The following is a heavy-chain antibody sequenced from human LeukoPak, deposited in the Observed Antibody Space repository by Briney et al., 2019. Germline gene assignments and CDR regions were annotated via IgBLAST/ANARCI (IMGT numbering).Heavy chain of an antibody. CDR2: ITHSGST. D-gene: IGHD3-10*01. Sequence: PSETLSLTCAVYGGSFSDYYWTWISQTPGKGLEWIGEITHSGSTNYNPSLKSRVTMSVDTSKNQFSLKLSSVTAADAAVYYCARGRSTYGLGTFYNYYYYDSWGQGTLVTVSS. CDR1: GGSFSDYY. CDR3: ARGRSTYGLGTFYNYYYYDS. J-gene: IGHJ4*02. V-gene: IGHV4-34*01.